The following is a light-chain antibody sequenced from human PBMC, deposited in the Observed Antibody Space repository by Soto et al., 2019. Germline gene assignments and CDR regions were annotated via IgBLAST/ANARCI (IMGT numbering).Light chain of an antibody. Sequence: QSALTQPPSASGSLGHSVTISCTGTSSDVGGYNFVSWYQHHPGKAPKVIIYEVSDRPSGISDRFSGSTSGNTASLTISGLQAEDEADYYCSSYTSSSTWVFGGGTKLTVL. J-gene: IGLJ3*02. V-gene: IGLV2-14*01. CDR3: SSYTSSSTWV. CDR1: SSDVGGYNF. CDR2: EVS.